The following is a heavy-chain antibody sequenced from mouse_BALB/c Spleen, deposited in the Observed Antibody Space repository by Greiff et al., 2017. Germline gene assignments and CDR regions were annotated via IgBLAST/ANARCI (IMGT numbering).Heavy chain of an antibody. V-gene: IGHV1S81*02. J-gene: IGHJ3*01. CDR2: INPSNGRT. CDR1: GYTFTSYW. D-gene: IGHD4-1*01. CDR3: ARAGTRGAWFAY. Sequence: QVQLQQPGAELVKPGASVKLSCKASGYTFTSYWMHWVKQRPGQGLECIGEINPSNGRTNYNEKFKSKATLTVDKSSSTAYMQLSSLTSEDSAVYYCARAGTRGAWFAYWGQGTLVTVSA.